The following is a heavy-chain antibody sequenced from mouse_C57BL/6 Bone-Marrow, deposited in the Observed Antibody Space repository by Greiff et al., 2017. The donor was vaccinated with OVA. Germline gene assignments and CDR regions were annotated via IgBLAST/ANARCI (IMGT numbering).Heavy chain of an antibody. Sequence: DVKLVESGGGLVKPGGSLKLSCAASGFTFSDYGMHWVRQAPEKGLEWVAYISSGSSTIYYADTVKGRFTISRDNAENTLFLQMTSLRSEDTAMYYCARSGVDYWGQGTTLTVSS. CDR1: GFTFSDYG. D-gene: IGHD3-2*02. CDR2: ISSGSSTI. V-gene: IGHV5-17*01. CDR3: ARSGVDY. J-gene: IGHJ2*01.